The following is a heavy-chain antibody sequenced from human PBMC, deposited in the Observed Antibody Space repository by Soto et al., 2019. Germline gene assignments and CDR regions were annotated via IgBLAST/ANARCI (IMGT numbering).Heavy chain of an antibody. J-gene: IGHJ3*02. Sequence: PGESLKISCKGSGYRFTSYWIGWVRQMPGKGLEWMGIIYPGDSDTRYSPSFQGQVTISADKSISTAYLQWSSLKASDTAMYYCARQRYYDSSGYYPDAFDIWGQGTMVTVSS. V-gene: IGHV5-51*01. CDR1: GYRFTSYW. CDR3: ARQRYYDSSGYYPDAFDI. D-gene: IGHD3-22*01. CDR2: IYPGDSDT.